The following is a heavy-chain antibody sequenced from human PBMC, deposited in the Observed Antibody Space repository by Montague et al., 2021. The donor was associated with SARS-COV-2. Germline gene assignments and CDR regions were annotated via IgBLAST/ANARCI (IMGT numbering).Heavy chain of an antibody. J-gene: IGHJ4*02. Sequence: CAISGDSVSSNSAAWNWIRQSPSRGLEWLGRPYYRSKWYNDYAVSVRSRITISPDTSKNQFSLQLNSVTPEDTAVYYCTQERGPGRTTWHYFDYWGQGTLVTVSS. CDR1: GDSVSSNSAA. V-gene: IGHV6-1*01. D-gene: IGHD1-14*01. CDR3: TQERGPGRTTWHYFDY. CDR2: PYYRSKWYN.